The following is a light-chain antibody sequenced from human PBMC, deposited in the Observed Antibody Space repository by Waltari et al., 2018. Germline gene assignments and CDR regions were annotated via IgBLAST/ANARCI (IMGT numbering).Light chain of an antibody. CDR1: QSLVHSNGNTY. V-gene: IGKV2-30*02. CDR3: GQGTHLPFT. Sequence: DVVKTQSPLSLPITPGQPASISCRSSQSLVHSNGNTYLSWYQQKPGQPPRRLIYEVSNQDSGVPDRFSGSGAGTDFTLKISRVEAEDVGVYYCGQGTHLPFTFGPGTKLDIK. CDR2: EVS. J-gene: IGKJ3*01.